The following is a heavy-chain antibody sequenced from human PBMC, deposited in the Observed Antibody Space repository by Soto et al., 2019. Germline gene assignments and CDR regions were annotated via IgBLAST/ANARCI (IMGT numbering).Heavy chain of an antibody. Sequence: QVQLQESGPGLVKPSETLSLMCTVSGGSISSYYWSWIRQPPGKGLEWIGYIYYSGSTNYNPSLKSRVTISVDTSKNQFSLKLSSVTAADTAVYYCARGRINYGSGSYYQDYWGQGTLVTVSS. CDR2: IYYSGST. CDR1: GGSISSYY. CDR3: ARGRINYGSGSYYQDY. V-gene: IGHV4-59*12. J-gene: IGHJ4*02. D-gene: IGHD3-10*01.